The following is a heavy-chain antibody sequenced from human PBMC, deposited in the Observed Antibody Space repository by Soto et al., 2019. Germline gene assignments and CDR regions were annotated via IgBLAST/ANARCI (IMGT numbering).Heavy chain of an antibody. V-gene: IGHV4-59*08. CDR3: AIRVCSALKCYPGWDNWFDP. Sequence: SETLFITYTVSGYSIGRNIWNSHRQTPGKGLEWIGYIYERANTLYNPSLQSRATISVDTSKNQFSLKLTSVTAADTAVYYCAIRVCSALKCYPGWDNWFDPWGQGILVTVSS. D-gene: IGHD2-15*01. J-gene: IGHJ5*02. CDR2: IYERANT. CDR1: GYSIGRNI.